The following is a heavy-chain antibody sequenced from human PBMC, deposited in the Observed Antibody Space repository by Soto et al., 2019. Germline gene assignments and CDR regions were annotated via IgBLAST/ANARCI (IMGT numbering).Heavy chain of an antibody. CDR2: IYYSGST. V-gene: IGHV4-59*01. Sequence: SETLSLTCADYGGSFIGYYWSWIRQPPGKGLEWIGYIYYSGSTNYNPSLKSRVTISVDTSKNQFSLKLRSVTAADTAVYYGARGRIQLWYPFDDWGQGNLVTVSS. J-gene: IGHJ4*02. CDR1: GGSFIGYY. D-gene: IGHD5-18*01. CDR3: ARGRIQLWYPFDD.